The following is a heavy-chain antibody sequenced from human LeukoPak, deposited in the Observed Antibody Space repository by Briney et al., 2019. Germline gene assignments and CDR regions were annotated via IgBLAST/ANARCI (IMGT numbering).Heavy chain of an antibody. V-gene: IGHV4-4*08. Sequence: PSETLSLTCTVSGGSISSYYWSWIRQSPGKGLEWVGHIYNFGSTNYNPSLKSRVTISVDTSKNQFSLMLSSVTAADTAVYYCARAIVVVVTAPPYWYFDLWGRGTLVTVSS. J-gene: IGHJ2*01. CDR3: ARAIVVVVTAPPYWYFDL. D-gene: IGHD2-21*02. CDR2: IYNFGST. CDR1: GGSISSYY.